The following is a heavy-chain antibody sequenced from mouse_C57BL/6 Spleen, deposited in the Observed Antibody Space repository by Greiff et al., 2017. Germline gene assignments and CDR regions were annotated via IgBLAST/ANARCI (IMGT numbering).Heavy chain of an antibody. J-gene: IGHJ1*03. CDR2: IDPSDSET. Sequence: VQLQQPGAELVRPGSSVKLSCKASGYTFTSYWMHWVKQRPIQGLEWIGNIDPSDSETHYNQKFKDKATLTVDKSSSTAYMQLSSLTSEDSAVYYCATERDSNYGGYFDVWGTGTTVTVSS. D-gene: IGHD2-5*01. V-gene: IGHV1-52*01. CDR1: GYTFTSYW. CDR3: ATERDSNYGGYFDV.